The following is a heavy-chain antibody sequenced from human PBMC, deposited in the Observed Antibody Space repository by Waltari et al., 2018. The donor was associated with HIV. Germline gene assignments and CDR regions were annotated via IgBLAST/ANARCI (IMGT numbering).Heavy chain of an antibody. CDR2: INHSGST. Sequence: QVQLQQWGAGLLKPSETLSLTCAVYGGSFSGYYWSWIRQPPGKGLEWIGEINHSGSTNSNPSLKGRVTISVDTSKNQFSLKLSSVTAADTAGYYCARGRMLWSNRPCGMDVWGQGTTVTVSS. D-gene: IGHD2-21*01. J-gene: IGHJ6*02. CDR1: GGSFSGYY. V-gene: IGHV4-34*01. CDR3: ARGRMLWSNRPCGMDV.